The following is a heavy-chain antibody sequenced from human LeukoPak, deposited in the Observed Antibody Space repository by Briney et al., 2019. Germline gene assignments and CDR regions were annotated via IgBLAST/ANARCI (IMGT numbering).Heavy chain of an antibody. V-gene: IGHV4-61*08. Sequence: SQTLSLTCTVSGGSISSGGYYWSWIRQHPGKGLEWIGYIYYSGSTNYNPSLKSRVTISVDTSKNQFSLKLSSVTAADTAVYYCARDGSSGYYFDFDYWGQGTLVTVSS. CDR2: IYYSGST. CDR3: ARDGSSGYYFDFDY. J-gene: IGHJ4*02. CDR1: GGSISSGGYY. D-gene: IGHD3-22*01.